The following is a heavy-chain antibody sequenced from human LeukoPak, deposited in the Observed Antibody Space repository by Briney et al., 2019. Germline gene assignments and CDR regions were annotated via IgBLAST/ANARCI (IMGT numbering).Heavy chain of an antibody. CDR1: GFTLSNYW. CDR2: INGDGTST. Sequence: PGGSLRLSCVASGFTLSNYWMHWVRQAPGEGLVWVSHINGDGTSTGYADSVRGRFTISRDNAKNTLYLQMNSLRAEGTAVYYCGRGGVVASMDVWGQGSTVTVSS. V-gene: IGHV3-74*01. D-gene: IGHD2-15*01. J-gene: IGHJ6*02. CDR3: GRGGVVASMDV.